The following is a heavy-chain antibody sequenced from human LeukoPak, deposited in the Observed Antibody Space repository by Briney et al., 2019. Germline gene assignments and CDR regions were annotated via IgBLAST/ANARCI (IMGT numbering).Heavy chain of an antibody. CDR3: ARGSNWGGDY. V-gene: IGHV3-7*01. J-gene: IGHJ4*02. CDR1: GFTFSTSW. CDR2: IKPEGDEK. Sequence: PGGSLRLSCVASGFTFSTSWVSWIRQAPGKGLEWVATIKPEGDEKFYVDSVKGRFTFSRDNTKNSLYLQMNSLRDDDTAMYYCARGSNWGGDYWGQGTLVTVSS. D-gene: IGHD6-13*01.